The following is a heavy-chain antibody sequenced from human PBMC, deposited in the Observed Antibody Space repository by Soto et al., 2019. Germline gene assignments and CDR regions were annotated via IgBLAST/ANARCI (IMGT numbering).Heavy chain of an antibody. D-gene: IGHD2-2*01. Sequence: EVQLVESGGGLVQPGGSLRLSCAASGFTVSSNYMSWVRQAPGKGLEWVSVIYSGGSTYYADSVKGRFTISRDNSKNTLYLQMNSLRAEDTAVYYCARARGISTSWFDPWGQGPLVTVSS. CDR2: IYSGGST. CDR3: ARARGISTSWFDP. V-gene: IGHV3-66*01. CDR1: GFTVSSNY. J-gene: IGHJ5*02.